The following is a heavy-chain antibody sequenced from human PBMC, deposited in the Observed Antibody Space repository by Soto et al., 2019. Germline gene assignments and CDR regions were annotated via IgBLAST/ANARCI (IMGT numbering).Heavy chain of an antibody. V-gene: IGHV3-21*01. J-gene: IGHJ4*02. CDR1: GFTFSSYS. CDR3: ARDSPTRPVPDYFDY. Sequence: GGSLRLSCAASGFTFSSYSMNWVRQAPGKGLEWVSSISSSSSYIYYADSVKGRFTISRDNAKNSLYLQMNSLRAEDTAVYYCARDSPTRPVPDYFDYWGQGTLVTVSS. CDR2: ISSSSSYI.